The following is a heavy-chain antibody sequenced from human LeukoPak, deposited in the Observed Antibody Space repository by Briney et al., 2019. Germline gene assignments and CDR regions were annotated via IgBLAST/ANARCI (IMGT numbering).Heavy chain of an antibody. J-gene: IGHJ5*02. CDR1: GGSISSYY. D-gene: IGHD4-17*01. CDR2: IYYSGST. V-gene: IGHV4-59*08. Sequence: TSETLSPTCTVSGGSISSYYWSWIRQPPGKGLEWIGYIYYSGSTNYNPSLKSRVTISVDTSKNQFSLKLSSVTAADTAVYYCARRGTTDHWFDPWGQGTLVTVSS. CDR3: ARRGTTDHWFDP.